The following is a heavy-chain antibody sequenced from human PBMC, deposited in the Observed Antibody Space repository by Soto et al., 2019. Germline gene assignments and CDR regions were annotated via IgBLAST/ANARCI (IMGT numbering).Heavy chain of an antibody. CDR1: GGSVISGSYY. CDR3: AIAHSGYDPLGMDV. CDR2: ISDTGSG. D-gene: IGHD5-12*01. Sequence: QVQLQESGPGLVKPSETLSLTCTVSGGSVISGSYYWSWIRQPPGKGLEWVGCISDTGSGDYNPSIKGRVTISVHTSKRQLSLRLNSVTAADTAVYYSAIAHSGYDPLGMDVWGQGTTVTVSS. V-gene: IGHV4-61*01. J-gene: IGHJ6*02.